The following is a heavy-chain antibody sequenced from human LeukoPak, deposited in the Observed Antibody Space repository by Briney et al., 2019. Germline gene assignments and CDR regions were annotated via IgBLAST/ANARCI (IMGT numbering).Heavy chain of an antibody. J-gene: IGHJ4*02. V-gene: IGHV3-7*03. D-gene: IGHD6-13*01. CDR3: GRSAAAGFFDY. CDR2: IKQEGSEK. Sequence: GGSLRLSCAASGFTFSSTCMSWVRPAPGGGLEWGANIKQEGSEKYYVDTVKGGFTLSRDNAKNSLYMQMNSLRAEDTAVYYCGRSAAAGFFDYWGQGTLVTVSS. CDR1: GFTFSSTC.